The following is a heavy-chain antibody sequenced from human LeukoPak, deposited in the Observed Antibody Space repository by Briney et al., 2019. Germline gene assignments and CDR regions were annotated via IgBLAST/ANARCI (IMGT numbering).Heavy chain of an antibody. CDR1: GFTFSNAW. CDR3: TTGPIVVVTWLGYYMDV. CDR2: IKSKTDGGTT. Sequence: GGSLRLSCAASGFTFSNAWMSWVRQAPGKGLEWVGRIKSKTDGGTTDYAAPVKGRFTISRDDSKNTLYLQMNSLKTEDTAVYYCTTGPIVVVTWLGYYMDVWGKGTTVTVSS. D-gene: IGHD3-22*01. V-gene: IGHV3-15*01. J-gene: IGHJ6*03.